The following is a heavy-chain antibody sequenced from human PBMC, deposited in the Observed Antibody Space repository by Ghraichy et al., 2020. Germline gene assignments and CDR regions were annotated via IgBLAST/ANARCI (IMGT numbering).Heavy chain of an antibody. Sequence: SQTLSLTCAISGDSVSSNSAAWNWIRQSPSRGLEWLGRTYYRSKWYNDYAVSVKSRITINPDTSKNQFSLQLNSVTPEDTAVYYCAREGLGILGVGYYYYYMDVWGKGTTVTVSS. CDR2: TYYRSKWYN. V-gene: IGHV6-1*01. J-gene: IGHJ6*03. CDR1: GDSVSSNSAA. CDR3: AREGLGILGVGYYYYYMDV. D-gene: IGHD2/OR15-2a*01.